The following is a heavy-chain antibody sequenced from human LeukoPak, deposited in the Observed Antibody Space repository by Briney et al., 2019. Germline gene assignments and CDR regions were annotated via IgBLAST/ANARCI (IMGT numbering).Heavy chain of an antibody. V-gene: IGHV4-59*02. CDR1: GGSVSSYY. CDR2: IYYSGST. CDR3: ARDGDDSSGYSFYDY. J-gene: IGHJ4*02. Sequence: SETLSLTCTVSGGSVSSYYWSWIRQPPGRGLEWIGYIYYSGSTNYNPSLKSRVTISVDTSKNQFSLKLSSVTAADTAVYYCARDGDDSSGYSFYDYWGQGTLVTVSS. D-gene: IGHD3-22*01.